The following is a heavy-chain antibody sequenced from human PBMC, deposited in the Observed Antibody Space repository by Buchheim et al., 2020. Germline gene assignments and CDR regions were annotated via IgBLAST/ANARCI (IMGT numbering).Heavy chain of an antibody. J-gene: IGHJ5*02. D-gene: IGHD6-13*01. CDR1: GFTFSSYG. V-gene: IGHV3-21*02. CDR2: ITYSSSYI. CDR3: ARDGLGYSSNWYDWFDP. Sequence: EVQLVESGGGLVKPGGSLRLSCAASGFTFSSYGMSWVRQAPGKGLEWIASITYSSSYIYYAESVTGRFTISRDNAKNSVFLQMHSLRVDDTAVYYCARDGLGYSSNWYDWFDPWGQGTL.